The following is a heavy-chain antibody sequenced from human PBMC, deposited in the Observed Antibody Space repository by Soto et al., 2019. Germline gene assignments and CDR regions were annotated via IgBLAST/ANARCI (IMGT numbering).Heavy chain of an antibody. CDR1: GYTFTSYG. CDR2: ISAYNGNT. Sequence: ASVKVSCKASGYTFTSYGISWVRQAPGQGLEWMGWISAYNGNTNYAQKLQGRVTMTTDTSTSTAYMELRSLRSDDTAVYYCGRDIVVVVAALSDTDAFDIWGQGTMVTVSS. CDR3: GRDIVVVVAALSDTDAFDI. V-gene: IGHV1-18*01. J-gene: IGHJ3*02. D-gene: IGHD2-15*01.